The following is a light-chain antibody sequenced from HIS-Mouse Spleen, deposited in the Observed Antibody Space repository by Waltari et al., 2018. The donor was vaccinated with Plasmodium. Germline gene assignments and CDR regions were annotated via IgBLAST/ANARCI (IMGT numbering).Light chain of an antibody. CDR1: QSVSSN. CDR2: GAS. CDR3: QQYNNWSFT. J-gene: IGKJ3*01. V-gene: IGKV3-15*01. Sequence: EIVMTQSPATLSVSPGERATLTCRASQSVSSNLAWYQQKPGQAPRHLIYGASTRATGIPARFSGSGSGTEFTLAISSLQSEDFAVYCCQQYNNWSFTFGPGTKVDIK.